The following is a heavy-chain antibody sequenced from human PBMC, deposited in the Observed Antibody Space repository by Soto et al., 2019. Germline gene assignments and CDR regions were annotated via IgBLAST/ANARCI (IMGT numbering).Heavy chain of an antibody. CDR2: IYYSGST. Sequence: SETLSLTCTVAGGSISSSSYYWGWIRQPPGKGREWIGSIYYSGSTYYNPSLKSRVTISVDTSKNQFSPKLGSVTAADTAVYYCARGGSYSGSYYYHFDHWGQGTLVTVSS. J-gene: IGHJ4*02. CDR1: GGSISSSSYY. CDR3: ARGGSYSGSYYYHFDH. V-gene: IGHV4-39*01. D-gene: IGHD1-26*01.